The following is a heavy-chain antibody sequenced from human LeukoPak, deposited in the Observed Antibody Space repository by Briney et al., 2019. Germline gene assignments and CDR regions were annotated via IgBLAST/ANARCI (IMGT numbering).Heavy chain of an antibody. V-gene: IGHV1-46*01. CDR3: HERGWWFDP. CDR1: GYTFTSYY. D-gene: IGHD1-1*01. Sequence: EASVKVSCKASGYTFTSYYMHWVRQAPGQGLEWMGLINPRGTSTIYAEKFQGRIIMTRDMSTTTDYMELSSLKSDDTAVYSMHERGWWFDPWGQGTLVTVSS. CDR2: INPRGTST. J-gene: IGHJ5*02.